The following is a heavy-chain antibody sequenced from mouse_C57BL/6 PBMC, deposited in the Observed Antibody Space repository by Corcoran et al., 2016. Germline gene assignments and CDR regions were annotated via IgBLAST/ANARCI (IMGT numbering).Heavy chain of an antibody. CDR1: GYTFTDYN. J-gene: IGHJ1*03. CDR3: ARKVPPYWYFDV. Sequence: EVQLQQSGPELVKPGASVKIPCKASGYTFTDYNMDWVKQSHGKSLEWIGDINPNNGGTIYNQKFKGKATLTVDKSSSTAYMELRSLTSEDTAVYYCARKVPPYWYFDVWGTGTTVTVSS. D-gene: IGHD2-14*01. V-gene: IGHV1-18*01. CDR2: INPNNGGT.